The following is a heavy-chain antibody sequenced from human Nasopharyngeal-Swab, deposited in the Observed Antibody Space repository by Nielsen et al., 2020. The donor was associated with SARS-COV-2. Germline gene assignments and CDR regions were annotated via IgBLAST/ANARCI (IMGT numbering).Heavy chain of an antibody. CDR2: IYYSGST. CDR3: ARGYHSSSLDY. V-gene: IGHV4-61*01. D-gene: IGHD6-13*01. J-gene: IGHJ4*02. Sequence: SETLSLTCTVSGGSISSGSYYWSWIRQPPGKGLEWIGYIYYSGSTSYNPSLKSRVTISVDTSKNQFSLKLSSVTAADTAVYYCARGYHSSSLDYWGQGTLVTVSS. CDR1: GGSISSGSYY.